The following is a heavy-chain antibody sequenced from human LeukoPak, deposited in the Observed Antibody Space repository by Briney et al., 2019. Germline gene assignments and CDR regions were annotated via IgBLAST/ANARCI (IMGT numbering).Heavy chain of an antibody. V-gene: IGHV1-2*02. D-gene: IGHD2-2*01. CDR3: ARDRYSRTTSNWFDP. CDR1: GYTFTDYD. J-gene: IGHJ5*02. CDR2: INPHSDAT. Sequence: ASVKVSCKASGYTFTDYDMHWVRQAPGQGLEWMGWINPHSDATNYAQKFQGRVTMTRDSSVSTAYMELSRLRPDDTAVYYCARDRYSRTTSNWFDPWGQGTLVTVSS.